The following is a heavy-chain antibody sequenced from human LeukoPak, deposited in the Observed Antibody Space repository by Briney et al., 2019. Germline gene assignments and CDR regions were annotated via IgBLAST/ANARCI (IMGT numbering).Heavy chain of an antibody. CDR1: GFTFSSYS. D-gene: IGHD2-15*01. CDR2: ISSSSSYI. CDR3: ARVYCSGISCYSIDI. V-gene: IGHV3-21*01. Sequence: PGGSLRLSCAASGFTFSSYSKNWVRQAPGKGLEWVSSISSSSSYIYYADSLKGRFTISRDNAKNSLYLQMNSLRAEDTAVYYCARVYCSGISCYSIDIWAKGQWSPSLQ. J-gene: IGHJ3*02.